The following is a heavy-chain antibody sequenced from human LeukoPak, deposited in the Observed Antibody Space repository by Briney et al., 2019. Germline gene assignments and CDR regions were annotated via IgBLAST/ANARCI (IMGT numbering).Heavy chain of an antibody. Sequence: GGSLRLSCEASGFTFSGYDMHWVRQATGKGLEWVSAIGTTGDTYYSDSVRGRFTISRESAKNSLDLQMNSLRAGDTAVYYCARSPSYSSSWYALDSWGQGTLVTVYS. CDR1: GFTFSGYD. V-gene: IGHV3-13*01. J-gene: IGHJ4*02. D-gene: IGHD6-13*01. CDR2: IGTTGDT. CDR3: ARSPSYSSSWYALDS.